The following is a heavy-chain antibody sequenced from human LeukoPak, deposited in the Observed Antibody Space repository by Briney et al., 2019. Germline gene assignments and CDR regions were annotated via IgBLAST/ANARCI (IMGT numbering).Heavy chain of an antibody. CDR1: GGSFSGYY. CDR3: ARAWSYCSSTSCPILFDY. J-gene: IGHJ4*02. D-gene: IGHD2-2*01. Sequence: SETLSLTCAVYGGSFSGYYWSWIRQPPGKGLEWSGEINHSGSTNYNPSLKSRVTISVDTSKNHFSLKLSSVTAADTAVYYCARAWSYCSSTSCPILFDYWGQGTLVTVSS. V-gene: IGHV4-34*01. CDR2: INHSGST.